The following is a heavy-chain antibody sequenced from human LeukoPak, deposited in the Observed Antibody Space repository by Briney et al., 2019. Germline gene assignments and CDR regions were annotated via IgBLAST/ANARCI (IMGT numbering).Heavy chain of an antibody. CDR3: AREQWLVKGDIDY. J-gene: IGHJ4*02. Sequence: GGSLRLSCAASGFTFSSYSVNWVRQAPGKGLEWVSYISSSSSTIYYADSVKGRFTISRDNAKNSLYLQMNSLRAEDTGVYYCAREQWLVKGDIDYWGQGTLVTVSS. CDR1: GFTFSSYS. D-gene: IGHD6-19*01. V-gene: IGHV3-48*04. CDR2: ISSSSSTI.